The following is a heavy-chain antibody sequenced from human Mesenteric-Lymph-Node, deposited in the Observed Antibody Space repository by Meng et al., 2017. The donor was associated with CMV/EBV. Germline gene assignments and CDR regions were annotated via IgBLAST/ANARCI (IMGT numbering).Heavy chain of an antibody. Sequence: ETLSLSCTVSGGSISSGGSYWGWIRQSPGKGLEWVSSISGSSSYRYYADSVKGRFTISSDNAKNSVYLQMNSLRAEDTAVYYCARGEAARLEVADYWGQGTLVTVSS. CDR2: ISGSSSYR. CDR3: ARGEAARLEVADY. CDR1: GGSISSGG. V-gene: IGHV3-21*06. J-gene: IGHJ4*02. D-gene: IGHD6-6*01.